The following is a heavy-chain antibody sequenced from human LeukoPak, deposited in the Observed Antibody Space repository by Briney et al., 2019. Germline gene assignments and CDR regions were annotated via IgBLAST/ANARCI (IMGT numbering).Heavy chain of an antibody. CDR3: AKDMVRGVLDY. D-gene: IGHD3-10*01. CDR2: ISFHGTDT. J-gene: IGHJ4*02. V-gene: IGHV3-30*04. CDR1: GFTFISYA. Sequence: GTSLRLSCAASGFTFISYAIHWVRQAPGKGLEWVAVISFHGTDTFYADSVKGRFTISRDNSKNTLYLQMNSLRAEDTAVYYCAKDMVRGVLDYWGQGTLVTVSS.